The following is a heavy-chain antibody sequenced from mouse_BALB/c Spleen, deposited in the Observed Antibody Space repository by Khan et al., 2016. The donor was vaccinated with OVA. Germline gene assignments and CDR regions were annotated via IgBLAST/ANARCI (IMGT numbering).Heavy chain of an antibody. Sequence: EVELVESGGGLVQPGGSLKLSCAASAFTFSSFGMHWVRQAPEKGLEWVAYISSGSATIYYADIVKGRFTISRDNPKNTLFLQMTSLRSEDSAIYYCARSMNTTCYVDCWGAGTTVTVSA. CDR3: ARSMNTTCYVDC. V-gene: IGHV5-17*02. D-gene: IGHD2-4*01. CDR1: AFTFSSFG. CDR2: ISSGSATI. J-gene: IGHJ1*01.